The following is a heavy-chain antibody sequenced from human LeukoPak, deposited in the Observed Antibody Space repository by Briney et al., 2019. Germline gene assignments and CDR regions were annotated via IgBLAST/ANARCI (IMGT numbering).Heavy chain of an antibody. V-gene: IGHV3-23*01. D-gene: IGHD6-13*01. CDR2: ISGSGGST. CDR3: AKKVQAAGTGFDY. J-gene: IGHJ4*02. CDR1: GFTFSSYA. Sequence: SGGSLRLSCAASGFTFSSYAMSWVRQAPGKGLEWVSAISGSGGSTYYADSVKGRFTISRDNSKNTLYLQMNSLRAEDTAVYYCAKKVQAAGTGFDYWGQGTLVTVSS.